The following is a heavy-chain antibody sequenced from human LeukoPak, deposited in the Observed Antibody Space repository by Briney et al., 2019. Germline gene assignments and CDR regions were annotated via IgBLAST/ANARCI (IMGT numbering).Heavy chain of an antibody. J-gene: IGHJ6*02. V-gene: IGHV4-34*01. D-gene: IGHD2-2*01. CDR2: INHSGST. Sequence: SETLSLTCAVYGGSFSGHYWSWLRQPPGKGLEWIGEINHSGSTNYNPSLKSRVTISVDTSKNQFSLKLSSVTAADTAVYYCARWRIVVVPAARLTYYYYGMDVWGQGTTVTVSS. CDR1: GGSFSGHY. CDR3: ARWRIVVVPAARLTYYYYGMDV.